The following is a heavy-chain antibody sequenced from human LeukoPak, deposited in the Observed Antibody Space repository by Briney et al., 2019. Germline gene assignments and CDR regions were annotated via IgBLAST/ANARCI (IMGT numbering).Heavy chain of an antibody. CDR3: VRQPNYYYYYMDV. CDR1: GGSFSGYY. J-gene: IGHJ6*03. V-gene: IGHV4-34*01. CDR2: INHSGST. Sequence: PSETLSLTCAVYGGSFSGYYWSWIRQPPGKGLEWIGEINHSGSTNYNPSLKSRVTISVDTSKNQFSLKLSSVTAADTAVYYCVRQPNYYYYYMDVWGKGTTVTISS.